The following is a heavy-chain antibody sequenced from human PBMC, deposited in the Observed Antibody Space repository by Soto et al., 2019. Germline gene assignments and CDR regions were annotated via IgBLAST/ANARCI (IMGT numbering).Heavy chain of an antibody. CDR1: GDTFSSYA. V-gene: IGHV1-69*01. Sequence: QVQLVQSGAEVKKHGSSVKVYCKASGDTFSSYAISWVRQAPGQGLEWMGGIIPIFGTANYAQKFQGRVTITADEATSTAYMDLSSLRSEDQAVYYCAGAGSGLRSRASPMDVWGQWPTVTFS. CDR2: IIPIFGTA. D-gene: IGHD3-22*01. CDR3: AGAGSGLRSRASPMDV. J-gene: IGHJ6*02.